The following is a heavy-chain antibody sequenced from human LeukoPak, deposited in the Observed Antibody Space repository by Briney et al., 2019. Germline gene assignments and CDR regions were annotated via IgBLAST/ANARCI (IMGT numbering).Heavy chain of an antibody. CDR2: INHSGST. V-gene: IGHV4-34*01. Sequence: PSETLSLTCAVYGGSFSGYYWSWIRQPPGKGLEWIGEINHSGSTNYNPSLKSRVTISVDTSKNQFSLKLSSVTAADTAVYYCARTDTAMGSLDYWGQGTLVTASS. J-gene: IGHJ4*02. CDR3: ARTDTAMGSLDY. CDR1: GGSFSGYY. D-gene: IGHD5-18*01.